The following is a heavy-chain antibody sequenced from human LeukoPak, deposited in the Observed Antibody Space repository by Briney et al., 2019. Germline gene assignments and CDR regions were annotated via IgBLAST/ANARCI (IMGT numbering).Heavy chain of an antibody. CDR2: IYYSGST. CDR3: ARQPGKYGSGSYPYYYYGMDV. J-gene: IGHJ6*02. D-gene: IGHD3-10*01. Sequence: SQTLSLTCNVSGGSISSGDYYWSWIRQPPGKGLEWIGYIYYSGSTYYNPSLKSRVTISVDTSKNQFSPKLSSVTAADTAVYYCARQPGKYGSGSYPYYYYGMDVWGQGTTVTVSS. V-gene: IGHV4-30-4*01. CDR1: GGSISSGDYY.